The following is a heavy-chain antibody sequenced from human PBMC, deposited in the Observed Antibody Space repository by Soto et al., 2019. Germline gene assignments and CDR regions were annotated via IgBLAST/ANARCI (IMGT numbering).Heavy chain of an antibody. J-gene: IGHJ5*02. D-gene: IGHD1-26*01. CDR2: IDPRDSYT. CDR3: AREIYSGSTNWFEP. CDR1: VYSSTIYW. V-gene: IGHV5-10-1*01. Sequence: GEPPKISSNGGVYSSTIYWINWVRQMPGKGLEWMGRIDPRDSYTNYSPSFQGHVTISADKSISTAYLQWSSLKASDTAMYYCAREIYSGSTNWFEPWRQGTLVTVSS.